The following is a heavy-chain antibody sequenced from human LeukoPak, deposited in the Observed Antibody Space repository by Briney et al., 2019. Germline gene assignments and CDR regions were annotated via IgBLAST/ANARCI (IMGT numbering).Heavy chain of an antibody. CDR1: DASISNYY. J-gene: IGHJ3*02. Sequence: PSETLSLTCTVSDASISNYYWSWIRQPPGKGLEWIGYTSYSGNTKYNPSLKSRVTISMDTSKNKFYLELSSVTAADTAVYYCGRVGDGSSGWYGAFDIWGQGTMVTVSS. CDR3: GRVGDGSSGWYGAFDI. V-gene: IGHV4-59*01. D-gene: IGHD6-19*01. CDR2: TSYSGNT.